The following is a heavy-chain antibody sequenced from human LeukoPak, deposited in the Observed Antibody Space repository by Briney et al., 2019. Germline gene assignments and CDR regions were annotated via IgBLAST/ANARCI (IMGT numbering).Heavy chain of an antibody. J-gene: IGHJ4*02. Sequence: GGSLRLSCAASGFTFTSYAMSWVRQSPGKGLEWVSAIGGSGGTTKYADSVKGRFTISRDNSKNTLYLQMNNLRAEDTAVYYCSKDRGGTDGDYFDYWGQGTLVTVSS. D-gene: IGHD3-10*01. CDR2: IGGSGGTT. CDR1: GFTFTSYA. V-gene: IGHV3-23*01. CDR3: SKDRGGTDGDYFDY.